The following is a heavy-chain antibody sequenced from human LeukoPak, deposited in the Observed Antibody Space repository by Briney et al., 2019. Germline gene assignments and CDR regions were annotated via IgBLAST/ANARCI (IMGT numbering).Heavy chain of an antibody. CDR2: IIPIFGTA. CDR1: VGTFSSYA. Sequence: ASVKVSCKASVGTFSSYALSWVRQAPGQGLEWMGRIIPIFGTANYAQKFQGRVTITTDESTSTAYMELSSLRSEDTAVYYCAREGGLYCSGGSCPHYFDYWGQGTLVTVSS. D-gene: IGHD2-15*01. J-gene: IGHJ4*02. V-gene: IGHV1-69*05. CDR3: AREGGLYCSGGSCPHYFDY.